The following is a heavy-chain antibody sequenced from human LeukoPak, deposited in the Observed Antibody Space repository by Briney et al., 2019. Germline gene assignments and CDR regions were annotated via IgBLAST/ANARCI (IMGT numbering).Heavy chain of an antibody. CDR3: AKAMGKVTAYYYYYGMDV. Sequence: GGSLRLSCAASGFTFSSYSMNWVRQAPGKGLEWVSAISGSGGSTYYADSVKGRFTISRDNSKNTLYLQMNSLRAEDTAVYYCAKAMGKVTAYYYYYGMDVWGQGTTVTVSS. J-gene: IGHJ6*02. CDR2: ISGSGGST. CDR1: GFTFSSYS. D-gene: IGHD2-21*02. V-gene: IGHV3-23*01.